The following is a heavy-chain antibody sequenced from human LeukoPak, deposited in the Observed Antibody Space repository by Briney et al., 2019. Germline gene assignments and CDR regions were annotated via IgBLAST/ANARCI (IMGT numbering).Heavy chain of an antibody. V-gene: IGHV4-39*01. D-gene: IGHD2-15*01. J-gene: IGHJ4*02. CDR3: VRGGGSCCRFDY. CDR1: GGSISGHY. CDR2: ISYRGTT. Sequence: KPSETLSLTCTVSGGSISGHYWGWIRQPPGKGLEWIGSISYRGTTYYNPSLKSRVTISIDTSKNQFSLKLSSVTAADTAVFYCVRGGGSCCRFDYWGQGTLVTVSS.